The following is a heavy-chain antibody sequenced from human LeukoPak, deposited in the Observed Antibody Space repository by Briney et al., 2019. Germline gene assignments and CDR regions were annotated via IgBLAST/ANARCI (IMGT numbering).Heavy chain of an antibody. Sequence: SGTLSLTCAVSGGSIRRGNWWSWVRQSPGKGLEWIGEIYHDGRTNYNPSLKSRVTISVDKSGNHFSLILTSVTAADTALYYCARAGSYCLDYWGQGILVTVSS. CDR1: GGSIRRGNW. J-gene: IGHJ4*02. CDR3: ARAGSYCLDY. V-gene: IGHV4-4*02. D-gene: IGHD2-15*01. CDR2: IYHDGRT.